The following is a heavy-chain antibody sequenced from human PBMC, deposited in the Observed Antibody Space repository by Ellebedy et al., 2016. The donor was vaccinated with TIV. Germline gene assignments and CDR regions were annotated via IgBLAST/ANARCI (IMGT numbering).Heavy chain of an antibody. CDR1: GFTFSSYA. CDR3: ARDRDHEIYDY. J-gene: IGHJ4*01. CDR2: ISGSGGST. V-gene: IGHV3-23*01. D-gene: IGHD3-10*01. Sequence: GGSLRLSCAASGFTFSSYAMSWVRQAPGKGLEWVSAISGSGGSTYYADSVKGRFTISRDNSKNSLYLQMDSLRAEDTAVYYCARDRDHEIYDYWGHGTLVTVSS.